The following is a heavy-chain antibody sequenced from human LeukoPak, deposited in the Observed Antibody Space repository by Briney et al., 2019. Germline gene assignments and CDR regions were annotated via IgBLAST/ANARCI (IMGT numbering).Heavy chain of an antibody. V-gene: IGHV1-2*06. J-gene: IGHJ4*02. Sequence: GASVKVSCKASGYTFTGYYMHWVRQAPGQGLEWMGRINPNSGGTNYAQKFQGRVTMTRDTSISTAYMELSRLRSDDTAVYYCARDQRPIIKYYDSSGYHDYWGQGTLVTVSS. CDR2: INPNSGGT. CDR1: GYTFTGYY. D-gene: IGHD3-22*01. CDR3: ARDQRPIIKYYDSSGYHDY.